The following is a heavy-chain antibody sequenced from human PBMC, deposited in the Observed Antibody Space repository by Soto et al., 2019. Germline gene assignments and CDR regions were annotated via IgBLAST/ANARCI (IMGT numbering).Heavy chain of an antibody. D-gene: IGHD6-13*01. CDR3: ARVSSSSNQYYYYYGMDV. J-gene: IGHJ6*02. V-gene: IGHV3-74*01. CDR2: INSDGSST. CDR1: GFTFSSYW. Sequence: GGSLRLSCAASGFTFSSYWMHWVRQAPGKGLVWVSRINSDGSSTSYADSVKGRFTISRDNAKNTLYLQMNSLRAEDTAVYYCARVSSSSNQYYYYYGMDVWGQGTTVTVSS.